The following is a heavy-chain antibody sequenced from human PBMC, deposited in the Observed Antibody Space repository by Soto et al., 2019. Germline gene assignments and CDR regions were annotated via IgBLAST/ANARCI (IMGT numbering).Heavy chain of an antibody. CDR2: IIPILVTA. J-gene: IGHJ6*02. CDR1: GGTFSSYA. V-gene: IGHV1-69*11. Sequence: QVQLVQSGAEVKKPGSSVKVSCKASGGTFSSYAISWVRQAPGQGLEWMGGIIPILVTANYAQRFRGRVTITADELTNTAYMELSGLRSEDTAVHYCASGRGTYGMDVWGQGTTVSVS. CDR3: ASGRGTYGMDV.